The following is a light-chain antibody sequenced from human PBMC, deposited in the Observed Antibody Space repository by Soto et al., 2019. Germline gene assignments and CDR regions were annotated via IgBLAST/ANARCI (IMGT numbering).Light chain of an antibody. J-gene: IGKJ1*01. Sequence: EIVLTQSPGTLSLSPGESGTLSCRASQSLGTNFLAWFQQKPGQAPRLLIYGASTRATGIPDRFSGSGSGTDFTLTITRLEPEDSAVYYCQHYGGSPRTFGQVTKVQIK. CDR3: QHYGGSPRT. CDR2: GAS. V-gene: IGKV3-20*01. CDR1: QSLGTNF.